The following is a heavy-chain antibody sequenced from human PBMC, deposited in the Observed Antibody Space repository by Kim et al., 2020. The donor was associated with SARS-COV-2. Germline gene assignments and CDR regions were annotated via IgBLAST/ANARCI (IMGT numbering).Heavy chain of an antibody. CDR3: ARSTYSGYDRWFDP. Sequence: VKRHIPISRDNAKNSLYLQMNSLGAEDTAVYYCARSTYSGYDRWFDPWGQGTLVTVSS. D-gene: IGHD5-12*01. V-gene: IGHV3-11*06. J-gene: IGHJ5*02.